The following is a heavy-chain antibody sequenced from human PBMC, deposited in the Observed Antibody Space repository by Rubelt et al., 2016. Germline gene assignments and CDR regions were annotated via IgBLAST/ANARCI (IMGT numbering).Heavy chain of an antibody. CDR2: IKSKTVGGTT. V-gene: IGHV3-15*01. D-gene: IGHD3-3*01. CDR3: TTVIGVVYYFDY. J-gene: IGHJ4*02. Sequence: RQAPGKGLEWVGRIKSKTVGGTTDYAAPVKGRFTISRDDSKNTLYLQMNSLKTEDTAVYYCTTVIGVVYYFDYWGQGTLVTVSS.